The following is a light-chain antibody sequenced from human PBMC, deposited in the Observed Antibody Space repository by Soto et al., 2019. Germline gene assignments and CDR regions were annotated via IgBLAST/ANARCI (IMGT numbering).Light chain of an antibody. CDR1: QSVSSY. CDR2: DAS. J-gene: IGKJ4*01. V-gene: IGKV3-11*01. Sequence: EIVLTQSPATLSFSPGERATLSCRASQSVSSYLALYQQKPGQAPRLLIYDASNRATGIPARFSGSGSGTDFTLTISRLEPEDFAVYYCQQGSFGGGTNVEIK. CDR3: QQGS.